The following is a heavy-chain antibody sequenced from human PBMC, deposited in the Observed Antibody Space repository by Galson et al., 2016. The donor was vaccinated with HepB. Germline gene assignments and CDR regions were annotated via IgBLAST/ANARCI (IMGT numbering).Heavy chain of an antibody. CDR1: VAFVSSGSYH. D-gene: IGHD3-10*01. J-gene: IGHJ5*02. CDR2: NYGGYT. Sequence: SETLSLTCSVSVAFVSSGSYHWCWIRQPPGKGLEWIGNYGGYTKDNPSLKSRLTIPLDMSKNHFSLELTSMTAADTAVYYCLGLEAGGGGLCPWGQGTLVTVSS. V-gene: IGHV4-61*03. CDR3: LGLEAGGGGLCP.